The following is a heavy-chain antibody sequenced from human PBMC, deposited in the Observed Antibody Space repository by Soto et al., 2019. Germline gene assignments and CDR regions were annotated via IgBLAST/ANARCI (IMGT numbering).Heavy chain of an antibody. CDR3: ARDVAPGYFDY. D-gene: IGHD2-21*01. Sequence: GGSLRLSCAASGFTFSSYWMHWVRQTPGKGLMWVSRINNDGSGTADADSVKGRFTISRDNAKNTLYLQSNSLRAEDTAVYYCARDVAPGYFDYWGQGTPVTVSS. J-gene: IGHJ4*02. V-gene: IGHV3-74*01. CDR2: INNDGSGT. CDR1: GFTFSSYW.